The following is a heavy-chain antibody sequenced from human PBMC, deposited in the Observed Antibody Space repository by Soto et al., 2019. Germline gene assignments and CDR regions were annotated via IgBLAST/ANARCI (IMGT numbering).Heavy chain of an antibody. J-gene: IGHJ4*02. D-gene: IGHD1-26*01. V-gene: IGHV3-11*06. CDR3: ARAYSGSYSPADY. Sequence: PGGSLRLSCAASGFAFSDYYMSWVRQAPGKGLEWVSDISSRSSYTNYADSVKSRFTISRDNAKNSVYLQMNSLRAGDTAVYYCARAYSGSYSPADYWGQGTLVTVSS. CDR2: ISSRSSYT. CDR1: GFAFSDYY.